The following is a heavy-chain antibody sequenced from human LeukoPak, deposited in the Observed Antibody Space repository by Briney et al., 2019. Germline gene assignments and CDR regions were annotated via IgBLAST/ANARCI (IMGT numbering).Heavy chain of an antibody. CDR1: GYTFTSYG. D-gene: IGHD6-19*01. CDR2: ISAYNGNT. J-gene: IGHJ4*02. V-gene: IGHV1-18*01. Sequence: GASVKVSCKASGYTFTSYGISWVRQAPGQGLEWMGWISAYNGNTNYAQKLQGRVNMTTDTSTRTAYMELRSLRSDDTAVYYCARVGYGSGWYSLDFDYWGQGTLVTVSS. CDR3: ARVGYGSGWYSLDFDY.